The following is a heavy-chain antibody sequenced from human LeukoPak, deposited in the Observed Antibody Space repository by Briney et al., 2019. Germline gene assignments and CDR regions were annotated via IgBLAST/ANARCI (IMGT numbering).Heavy chain of an antibody. CDR1: VYTFTINA. J-gene: IGHJ2*01. CDR2: INIKTGNP. Sequence: KXSVYTFTINAMNWVGQAPGQGGEWMGWINIKTGNPTYTQGFRGGFVFSLDSSVSTAYLQMRRQRAEDTAVYYCEXXXPARDWFFDLWGRGTLVTVSS. CDR3: EXXXPARDWFFDL. V-gene: IGHV7-4-1*02.